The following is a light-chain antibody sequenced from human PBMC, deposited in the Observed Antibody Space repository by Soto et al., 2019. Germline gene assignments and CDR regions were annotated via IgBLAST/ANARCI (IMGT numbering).Light chain of an antibody. J-gene: IGLJ2*01. CDR3: QSYDSTYVV. Sequence: QSALTQPASVSGSPGQSITISCTGTSSDVVNDLLVSWYQQQPGKAPKLMIYEGTKRPAGVSDRFSGSKSGNTASLTISGLQAEDEADYFCQSYDSTYVVFGGGTRLTVL. CDR1: SSDVVNDLL. CDR2: EGT. V-gene: IGLV2-23*01.